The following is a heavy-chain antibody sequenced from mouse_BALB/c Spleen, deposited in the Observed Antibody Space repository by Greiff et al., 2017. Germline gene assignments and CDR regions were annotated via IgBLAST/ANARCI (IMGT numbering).Heavy chain of an antibody. Sequence: VQLQQSGAELVKPGASVKLSCTASGFNIKDTYMHWVKQRPEQGLEWIGRIDPANGNTKYDPKFQGKATITADTSSNTAYLQLSSLTSEDTAVYYCARGGYGNYYFDYWGQGTTLTVSS. CDR1: GFNIKDTY. J-gene: IGHJ2*01. CDR3: ARGGYGNYYFDY. V-gene: IGHV14-3*02. D-gene: IGHD2-1*01. CDR2: IDPANGNT.